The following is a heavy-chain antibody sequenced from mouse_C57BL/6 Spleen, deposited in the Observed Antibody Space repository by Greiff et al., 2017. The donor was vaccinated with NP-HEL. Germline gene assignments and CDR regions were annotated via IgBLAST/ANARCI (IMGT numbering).Heavy chain of an antibody. V-gene: IGHV1-42*01. CDR2: INPSTGGT. Sequence: VQLQQSGPELVKPGASVKISCKASGYSFTGYYMNWVKQSPEKSLEWIGEINPSTGGTTYNQKFKAKATLIVDKSSSTAYMQLKSLTSEDSAVYYCARGRDGNWFAYWGQGTLVTVSA. CDR3: ARGRDGNWFAY. J-gene: IGHJ3*01. CDR1: GYSFTGYY. D-gene: IGHD2-1*01.